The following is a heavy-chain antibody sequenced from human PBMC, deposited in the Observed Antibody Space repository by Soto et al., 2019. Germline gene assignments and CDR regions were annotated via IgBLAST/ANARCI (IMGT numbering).Heavy chain of an antibody. V-gene: IGHV4-34*01. Sequence: QVQLQQWGAGLLKPSETLSLTCAVYGGSFSGYYWSWIRQPPGKGLEWIGEINHSGSTNYNPSLKSRVTISVDTSKNQFSLKLSSVTAADTAVYYWARSPDWNDKPRDYWGQGTLVTVSS. J-gene: IGHJ4*02. D-gene: IGHD1-1*01. CDR1: GGSFSGYY. CDR2: INHSGST. CDR3: ARSPDWNDKPRDY.